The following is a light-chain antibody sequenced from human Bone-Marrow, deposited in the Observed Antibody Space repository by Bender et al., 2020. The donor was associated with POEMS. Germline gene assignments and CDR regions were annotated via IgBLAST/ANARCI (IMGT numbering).Light chain of an antibody. CDR1: GGSIASSY. Sequence: NFMLTQPHSVSESPGKTVTISCTGSGGSIASSYVQWYQQRPGSAPTTVIYEDHQRPSGVPDRFSGSIDSSSNSASLTISGLKTEDEADYYCQSYDSSTVVFGGGTKLTVL. CDR3: QSYDSSTVV. J-gene: IGLJ2*01. V-gene: IGLV6-57*02. CDR2: EDH.